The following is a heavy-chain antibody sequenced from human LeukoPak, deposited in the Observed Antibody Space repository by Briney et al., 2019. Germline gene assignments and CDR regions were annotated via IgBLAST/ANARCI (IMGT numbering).Heavy chain of an antibody. CDR2: INSDESNT. J-gene: IGHJ2*01. CDR1: GFTFSSYW. V-gene: IGHV3-74*01. CDR3: ARGGGWYPNWYFDL. Sequence: GGSLRLSCAASGFTFSSYWMHWVRQAPGKGLVWVSRINSDESNTDYADSVKGRFTISRDNAKNSLYLQMNSLRAEDTAVYYCARGGGWYPNWYFDLWGRGTLVTVSS. D-gene: IGHD6-19*01.